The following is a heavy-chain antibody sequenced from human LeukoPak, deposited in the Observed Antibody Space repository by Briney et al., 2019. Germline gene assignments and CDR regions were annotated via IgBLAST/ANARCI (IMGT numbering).Heavy chain of an antibody. V-gene: IGHV1-69*13. D-gene: IGHD2-2*01. Sequence: GASVKVSCKASGGTFSSYAISWVRQAPGQGLEWMGGIIPILGTANYAQKFQARVTITADESTSTAYMELSSLRSEDTAVYYCAIVVPAAIGYWGQGTLVTVSS. J-gene: IGHJ4*02. CDR3: AIVVPAAIGY. CDR2: IIPILGTA. CDR1: GGTFSSYA.